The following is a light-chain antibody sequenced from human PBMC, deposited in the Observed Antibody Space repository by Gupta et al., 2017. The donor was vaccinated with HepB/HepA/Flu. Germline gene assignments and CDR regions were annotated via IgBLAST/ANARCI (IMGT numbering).Light chain of an antibody. CDR2: KAS. CDR3: QQYNSYPYT. Sequence: DIQMTQSPFTLSASVGDRVTITCRASQSISSWLAWYQQKPGKAPNLLIYKASSLESGVPSRFSGSGSGSEFTLTISSRQPDDSATYYCQQYNSYPYTFGQGTKLEIK. V-gene: IGKV1-5*03. J-gene: IGKJ2*01. CDR1: QSISSW.